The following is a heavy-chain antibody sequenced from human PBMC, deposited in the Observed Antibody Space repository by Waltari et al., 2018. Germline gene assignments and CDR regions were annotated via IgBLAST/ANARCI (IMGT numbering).Heavy chain of an antibody. CDR3: ASGPSGDAFDI. CDR2: IYTSGST. Sequence: QVHLPESSPGLVKPAAPLCLTSTTSGGTTSSYYWSWIRQPAGNGLEWIWRIYTSGSTNYTPSLNSRVTMSVDTSKTQFSLKLSSVTAADTAVYYCASGPSGDAFDIWGQGTMVTVSS. J-gene: IGHJ3*02. V-gene: IGHV4-4*07. CDR1: GGTTSSYY.